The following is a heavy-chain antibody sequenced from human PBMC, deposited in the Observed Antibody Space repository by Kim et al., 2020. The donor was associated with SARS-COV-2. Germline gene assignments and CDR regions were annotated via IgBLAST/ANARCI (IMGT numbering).Heavy chain of an antibody. CDR1: GVSISTIPYY. CDR3: ATPNQLQRSWFDP. Sequence: SETLSLTCTVSGVSISTIPYYWGWIRQPPGKPLEWIGSIYYSGSTFYNPSHKSRVTIFVDTSKDQFSLRLNSVTAADTAVYYSATPNQLQRSWFDPWGQG. CDR2: IYYSGST. J-gene: IGHJ5*02. V-gene: IGHV4-39*01. D-gene: IGHD1-1*01.